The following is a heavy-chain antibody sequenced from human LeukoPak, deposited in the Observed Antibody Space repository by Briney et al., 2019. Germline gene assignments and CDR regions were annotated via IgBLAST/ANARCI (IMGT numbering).Heavy chain of an antibody. D-gene: IGHD6-13*01. J-gene: IGHJ3*02. Sequence: GGSLRLSCAASGFTFSSYGMHWVRQAPGKGLEWVAVILSDGSKEFYTDSVKGRFTISRDNAKNSLYLQMNSLRAEDTAVYYCAREGYSSSLLDAFDIWGQGTMVTVSS. CDR2: ILSDGSKE. CDR1: GFTFSSYG. CDR3: AREGYSSSLLDAFDI. V-gene: IGHV3-33*01.